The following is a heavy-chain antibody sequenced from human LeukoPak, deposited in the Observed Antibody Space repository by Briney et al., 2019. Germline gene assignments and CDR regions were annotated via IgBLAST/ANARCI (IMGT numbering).Heavy chain of an antibody. CDR3: ARKANNNRYYPFDY. Sequence: SETLSLTCSVSGGSISSSTYYWGWIRQPPGKGLEWIGNIYNSGSTYYNPSLKSRVTISVDTSKNQFSLKLSSVTAADTAVYYCARKANNNRYYPFDYWGQGTLVTVSS. J-gene: IGHJ4*02. V-gene: IGHV4-39*01. CDR2: IYNSGST. CDR1: GGSISSSTYY. D-gene: IGHD2/OR15-2a*01.